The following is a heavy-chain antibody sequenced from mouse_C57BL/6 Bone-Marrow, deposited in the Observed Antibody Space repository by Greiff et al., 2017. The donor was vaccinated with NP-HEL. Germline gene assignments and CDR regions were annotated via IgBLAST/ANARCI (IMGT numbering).Heavy chain of an antibody. CDR3: ARHRYYGSGGFAY. CDR2: ISSGGSYT. D-gene: IGHD1-1*01. CDR1: GFTFSSYG. J-gene: IGHJ3*01. V-gene: IGHV5-6*01. Sequence: EVMLVESGGDLVKPGGSLKLSCAASGFTFSSYGMSWVRQTPDKRLEWVATISSGGSYTYYPDSVKGRFTISRDNAKNTLYLQMSSLKSEDTAMYYCARHRYYGSGGFAYWGQGTLVTVSA.